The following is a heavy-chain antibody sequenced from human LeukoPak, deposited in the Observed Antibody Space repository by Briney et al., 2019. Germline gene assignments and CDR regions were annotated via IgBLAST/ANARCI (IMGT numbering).Heavy chain of an antibody. CDR2: ISGSGGST. Sequence: GGSLRLSCAASRFTFSSYAMSWVRQAPGKGLEGVSAISGSGGSTYYADSVKGRFIISRDNSKNTLYPQMNSLRAEDTAVYYCATSTLILRLIFDYWGQGTLVTVSS. CDR1: RFTFSSYA. D-gene: IGHD4-17*01. V-gene: IGHV3-23*01. CDR3: ATSTLILRLIFDY. J-gene: IGHJ4*02.